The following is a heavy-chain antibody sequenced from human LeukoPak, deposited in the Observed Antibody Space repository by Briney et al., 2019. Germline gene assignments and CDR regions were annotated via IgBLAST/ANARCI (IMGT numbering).Heavy chain of an antibody. CDR2: IKQDGSEK. CDR1: GFTFSSYW. J-gene: IGHJ5*02. Sequence: SGGSLRLSCAASGFTFSSYWMSWVRQAPGKGLEWVANIKQDGSEKYYVDSVKGRFTISRDNAKNSLYLQMNSLRAEDTAVYYCARVARGYSYPNWFDPWGQGTLVTVSS. CDR3: ARVARGYSYPNWFDP. V-gene: IGHV3-7*01. D-gene: IGHD5-18*01.